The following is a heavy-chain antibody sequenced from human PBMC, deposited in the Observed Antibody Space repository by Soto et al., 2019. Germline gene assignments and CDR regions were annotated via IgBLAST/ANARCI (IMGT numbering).Heavy chain of an antibody. D-gene: IGHD2-15*01. V-gene: IGHV1-8*01. CDR1: GYTFTSYD. Sequence: QVQLVQSGAEVKKPGASVKVSCKASGYTFTSYDINWVRQATGQGLEWMGWMNPNSGNKGYAQKFQGRVTMTRNTSISTAYMELSSLRSEDTAVYYCARIYCSGGSCYDYYYYGMDVWGQGTTVTVSS. CDR3: ARIYCSGGSCYDYYYYGMDV. CDR2: MNPNSGNK. J-gene: IGHJ6*02.